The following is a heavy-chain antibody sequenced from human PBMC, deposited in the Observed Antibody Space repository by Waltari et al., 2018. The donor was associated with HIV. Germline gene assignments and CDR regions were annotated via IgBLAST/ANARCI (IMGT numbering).Heavy chain of an antibody. J-gene: IGHJ5*02. CDR1: GFTFSSYW. V-gene: IGHV3-7*01. CDR3: AGGGVLLWFGDLNWFDP. D-gene: IGHD3-10*01. Sequence: EVQLVESGGGLVPPGGSLSLSCAASGFTFSSYWMSWVRQAPGKGLEWVANIKQDGSEKYYVDSVKGRFTISRDNAKNSLYLQMNSLRAEDTAVYYCAGGGVLLWFGDLNWFDPWGQGTLVTVSS. CDR2: IKQDGSEK.